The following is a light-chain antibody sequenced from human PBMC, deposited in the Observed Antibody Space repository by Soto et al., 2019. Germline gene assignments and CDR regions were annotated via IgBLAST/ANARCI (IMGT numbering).Light chain of an antibody. CDR3: LQYNNWPPWT. CDR2: GAS. Sequence: IVMTQSPATQSVSPGERVTLSCRASQSVGSDLAWYQQKPGQAPRLLIYGASTRATGVPARFSGSGSGTEFTLTISSLQSDDFALYYCLQYNNWPPWTFGPGTRVDIK. CDR1: QSVGSD. V-gene: IGKV3-15*01. J-gene: IGKJ1*01.